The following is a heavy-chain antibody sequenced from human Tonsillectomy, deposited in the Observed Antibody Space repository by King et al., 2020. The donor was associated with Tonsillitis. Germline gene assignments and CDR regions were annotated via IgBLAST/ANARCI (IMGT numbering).Heavy chain of an antibody. Sequence: DVQLVESGGGVVRPGGSLRLSCAAYGFSFDDYGMSWVRQAPGKGLEWVSGINWNGGRTDYVDSVKGRFTISRDNAKNSLYLQMNSLRAEDTALNYCARAVYYGSGSYYGDDAFDIWGQGTMVTVSS. D-gene: IGHD3-10*01. CDR2: INWNGGRT. CDR3: ARAVYYGSGSYYGDDAFDI. V-gene: IGHV3-20*04. J-gene: IGHJ3*02. CDR1: GFSFDDYG.